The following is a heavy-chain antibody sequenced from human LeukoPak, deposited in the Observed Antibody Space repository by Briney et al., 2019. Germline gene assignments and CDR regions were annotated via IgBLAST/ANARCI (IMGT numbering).Heavy chain of an antibody. J-gene: IGHJ5*02. D-gene: IGHD2-15*01. CDR1: GFTFSSYA. V-gene: IGHV3-64D*06. Sequence: GSLRLSCSASGFTFSSYAMHWVRQAPGKGLEYVSAISSNGGSTYYADSVKGRFTISRDNSKNTLYLQMSSLRAEDTAVYYCVKDAGYCSGGSCWVTWGQGTLVTVSS. CDR3: VKDAGYCSGGSCWVT. CDR2: ISSNGGST.